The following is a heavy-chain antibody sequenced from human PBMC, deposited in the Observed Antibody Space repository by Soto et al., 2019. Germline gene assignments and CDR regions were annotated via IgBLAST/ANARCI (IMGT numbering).Heavy chain of an antibody. CDR3: AKMVVRGVGGPDGMDV. Sequence: EVQLLESGGGLVQPGGSLRLSCAASGFTFSSYAMSWVRQAPGKGLEWVSAISGSGGSTYYADSVKGRFTISRDNSKNTLYLQMNSLRAEDTAVYYCAKMVVRGVGGPDGMDVWGQGTTVTVSS. V-gene: IGHV3-23*01. CDR1: GFTFSSYA. CDR2: ISGSGGST. D-gene: IGHD3-10*01. J-gene: IGHJ6*02.